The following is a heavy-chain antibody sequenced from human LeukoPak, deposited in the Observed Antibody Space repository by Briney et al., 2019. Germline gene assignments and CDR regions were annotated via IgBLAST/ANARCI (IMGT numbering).Heavy chain of an antibody. Sequence: GASVKVPCKVSGYTLTELSMHWVRQAPGKGLEWMGGFDPEDGETIYAQKFQGRVTMTEDTSTDTAYMELSSLRSEDTAVYYCATATMYYYDSSGSVYWGQGTLVTVSS. D-gene: IGHD3-22*01. CDR3: ATATMYYYDSSGSVY. CDR2: FDPEDGET. CDR1: GYTLTELS. V-gene: IGHV1-24*01. J-gene: IGHJ4*02.